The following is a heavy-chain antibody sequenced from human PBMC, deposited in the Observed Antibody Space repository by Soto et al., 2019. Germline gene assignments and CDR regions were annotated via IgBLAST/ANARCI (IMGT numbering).Heavy chain of an antibody. CDR3: AREGLVGAPLYYYYSGMDV. Sequence: GASVKVSCKASGYTFTSYYMHWVRQAPGQGLEWMGIINPSGGSTSYAQKFQGRVTMTRDTSTSTVYMELSSLRSEDTAVYYCAREGLVGAPLYYYYSGMDVWGQGTTVTVSS. CDR2: INPSGGST. CDR1: GYTFTSYY. V-gene: IGHV1-46*01. J-gene: IGHJ6*02. D-gene: IGHD1-26*01.